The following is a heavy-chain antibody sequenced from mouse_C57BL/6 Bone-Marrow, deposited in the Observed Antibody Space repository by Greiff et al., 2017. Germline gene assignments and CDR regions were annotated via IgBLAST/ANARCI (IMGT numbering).Heavy chain of an antibody. Sequence: VQLQQPGAELVRPGSSVKLSCKASGYTFTSYWMDWVKQRPGQGLEWIGNIYPSDSETHYNQKFKDKATLTVDKSSSTAYMQLSSLTSEDSAVYYCARNYYYGSSLRPFAYWGQGTLVTVSA. D-gene: IGHD1-1*01. J-gene: IGHJ3*01. CDR2: IYPSDSET. CDR1: GYTFTSYW. V-gene: IGHV1-61*01. CDR3: ARNYYYGSSLRPFAY.